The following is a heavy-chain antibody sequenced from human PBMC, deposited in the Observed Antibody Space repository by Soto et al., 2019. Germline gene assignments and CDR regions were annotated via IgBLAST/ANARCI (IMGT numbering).Heavy chain of an antibody. CDR3: AKDFLNYGDHSDYYYYYGMDV. CDR1: GFTFDDYA. V-gene: IGHV3-43D*04. D-gene: IGHD4-17*01. Sequence: PGGFLRLSCAASGFTFDDYAMHWVRQAPGKGLEWVSLISWDGGSTYYADSVKGRFTISRDDSKNSLYLQMNSLRAEDTALYYCAKDFLNYGDHSDYYYYYGMDVWGQGTTVTVSS. CDR2: ISWDGGST. J-gene: IGHJ6*02.